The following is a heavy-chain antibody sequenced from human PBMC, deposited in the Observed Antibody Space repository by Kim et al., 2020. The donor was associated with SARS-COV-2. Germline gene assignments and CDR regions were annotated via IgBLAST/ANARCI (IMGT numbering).Heavy chain of an antibody. CDR1: GGTVSSSDYY. D-gene: IGHD1-20*01. CDR3: VRYNPVMTHYFDS. CDR2: IFFSGST. V-gene: IGHV4-30-4*01. Sequence: SETLSLTCNVSGGTVSSSDYYWSWIRQSPGKGLEWVGYIFFSGSTNYNKSLRIRVFISLDASKNQFSLTLTSVTAAATAVYYCVRYNPVMTHYFDSWGQGILVTVSS. J-gene: IGHJ4*02.